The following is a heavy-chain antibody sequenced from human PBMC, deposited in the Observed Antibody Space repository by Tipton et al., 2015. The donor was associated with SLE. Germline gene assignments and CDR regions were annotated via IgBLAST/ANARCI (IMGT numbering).Heavy chain of an antibody. CDR2: VYYLGAT. D-gene: IGHD7-27*01. V-gene: IGHV4-59*12. J-gene: IGHJ4*02. Sequence: TLSLTCTVSNGSINLYYWSWIRQSPGKGLEYIGHVYYLGATNYSPSFESRVAISVDTSKNQFSLKLTSLTAADTAVYYCARETSWVDYWGQGTLVTVSS. CDR3: ARETSWVDY. CDR1: NGSINLYY.